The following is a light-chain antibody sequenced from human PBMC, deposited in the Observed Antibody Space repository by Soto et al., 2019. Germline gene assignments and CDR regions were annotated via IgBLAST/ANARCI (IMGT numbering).Light chain of an antibody. V-gene: IGLV3-21*02. J-gene: IGLJ3*02. CDR3: QVWHTSGDHSWV. CDR1: NIGSEN. Sequence: SYVLTQSPSVSVAPGQTATITCGGDNIGSENVNWYQQKPGQAPVLVVYADRDRPSGIPDRFSGSNSGNTATLTISRVEAGDEADYYCQVWHTSGDHSWVFGGGTKLTVL. CDR2: ADR.